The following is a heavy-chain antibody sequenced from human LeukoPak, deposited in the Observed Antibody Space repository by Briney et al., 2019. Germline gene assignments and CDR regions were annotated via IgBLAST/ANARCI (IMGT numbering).Heavy chain of an antibody. J-gene: IGHJ6*02. CDR1: GYTFTGYY. D-gene: IGHD6-19*01. Sequence: ASVKVSCKASGYTFTGYYMHWVRQAPGQGLELMGWINPNSGGTNYAQKFQGRVTMTRDTSISTAYMELSRLRSDDTAVYYCARRRGIAVALYGMDVWGQGTTVTVSS. CDR2: INPNSGGT. CDR3: ARRRGIAVALYGMDV. V-gene: IGHV1-2*02.